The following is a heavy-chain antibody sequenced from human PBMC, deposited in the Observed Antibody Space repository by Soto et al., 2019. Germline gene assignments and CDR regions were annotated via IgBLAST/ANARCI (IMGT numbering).Heavy chain of an antibody. J-gene: IGHJ6*02. CDR2: ISGSGGGT. CDR3: ATAVVVGGADTPRGMDV. Sequence: GGSLRLSCAASGFNFSRYAMRWVRQAPGKGLEWVSAISGSGGGTYYADSVKGRFTISRDNTKNTLYRQMNSLRAEDTAVDYWATAVVVGGADTPRGMDVWGQGTTVTVSS. CDR1: GFNFSRYA. D-gene: IGHD2-15*01. V-gene: IGHV3-23*01.